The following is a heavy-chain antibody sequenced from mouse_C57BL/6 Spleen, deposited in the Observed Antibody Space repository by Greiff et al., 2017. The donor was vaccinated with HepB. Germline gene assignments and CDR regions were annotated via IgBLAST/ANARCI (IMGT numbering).Heavy chain of an antibody. V-gene: IGHV5-17*01. D-gene: IGHD1-1*01. Sequence: DVQLVESGGGLVKPGGSLKLSCAASGFTFSDYGMHWVRQAPEKGLEWVAYISSGSSTIYYADTVKGRFTISRDNAKNTLFLQMTSLRSEDTAMYYCARTYGSSWYFDVWGTGTTVTVSS. CDR3: ARTYGSSWYFDV. CDR2: ISSGSSTI. J-gene: IGHJ1*03. CDR1: GFTFSDYG.